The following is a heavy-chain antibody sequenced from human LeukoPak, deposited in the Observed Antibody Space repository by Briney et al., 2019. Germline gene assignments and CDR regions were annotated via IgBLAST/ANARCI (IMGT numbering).Heavy chain of an antibody. CDR3: ARRDDSSGYYYSRANFQH. D-gene: IGHD3-22*01. J-gene: IGHJ1*01. Sequence: SGTLSLTCAVSGGSISSSNWWGWVRQPPGKGLEWIGEIYHSGSTNYNPSLKSRVTISVDKSKNQFSLKLSSVTAADTAVYYCARRDDSSGYYYSRANFQHWGQGTLVTVSS. CDR1: GGSISSSNW. V-gene: IGHV4-4*02. CDR2: IYHSGST.